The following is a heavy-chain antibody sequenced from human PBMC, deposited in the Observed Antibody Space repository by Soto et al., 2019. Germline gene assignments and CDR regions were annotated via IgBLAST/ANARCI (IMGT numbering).Heavy chain of an antibody. CDR1: GYTFTGYY. CDR3: ARDSLGDYAGYYFDY. D-gene: IGHD4-17*01. Sequence: GASVKVSCKASGYTFTGYYMHWVRQAPGQGLEWMGWINPNSGGTNYAQKFQGWVTMTRDTSISTAYMELSRLRSDDTAVYYCARDSLGDYAGYYFDYWGQGTLVTVSS. CDR2: INPNSGGT. J-gene: IGHJ4*02. V-gene: IGHV1-2*04.